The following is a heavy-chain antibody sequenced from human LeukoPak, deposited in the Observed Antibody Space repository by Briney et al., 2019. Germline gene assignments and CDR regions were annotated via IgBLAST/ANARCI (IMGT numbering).Heavy chain of an antibody. CDR3: VRDSLAVSNGLDI. Sequence: PGGSLRLSCVASGFTFSNYWMTWVRQVPGKGLEWTAYINSAGHTIYYADFVKGRFAISRDSTKNSLFLQMTSLRVEDTAVYFCVRDSLAVSNGLDIWGQGTTVIVSS. CDR1: GFTFSNYW. D-gene: IGHD6-19*01. V-gene: IGHV3-48*04. CDR2: INSAGHTI. J-gene: IGHJ3*02.